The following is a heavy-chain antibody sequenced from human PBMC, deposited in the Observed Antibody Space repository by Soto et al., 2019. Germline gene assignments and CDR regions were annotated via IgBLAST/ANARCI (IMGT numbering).Heavy chain of an antibody. CDR2: IYYSGST. D-gene: IGHD6-19*01. CDR3: ARVPYSSGCFDY. J-gene: IGHJ4*02. CDR1: GGSISSGGYY. Sequence: PSETLSLTCTVSGGSISSGGYYWSWIRQHPGKGLEWIGYIYYSGSTYYNPSLKSRVTTSVDTSKNQFSLKLSSVTAADTAVYYCARVPYSSGCFDYWGQGTLVTVSS. V-gene: IGHV4-31*02.